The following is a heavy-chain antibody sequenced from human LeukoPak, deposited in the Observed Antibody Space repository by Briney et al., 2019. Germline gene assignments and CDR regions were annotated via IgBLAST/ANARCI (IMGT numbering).Heavy chain of an antibody. CDR1: GFTFSSYW. J-gene: IGHJ4*02. D-gene: IGHD1-14*01. Sequence: PGGSLRLSCAASGFTFSSYWMHWARQVPGKGLVWVSRINPGGSSIAYADSVKGRFTISGDNAKNTLYLQMDSLRAEDTAVYYCARSNQADDYWGQGTLVTVSS. CDR3: ARSNQADDY. CDR2: INPGGSSI. V-gene: IGHV3-74*01.